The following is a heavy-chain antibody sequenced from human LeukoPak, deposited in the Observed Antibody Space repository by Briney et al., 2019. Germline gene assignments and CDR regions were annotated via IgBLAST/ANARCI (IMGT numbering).Heavy chain of an antibody. CDR2: ISDDGSTK. CDR3: ARGLGYCSGGSCYVVDY. J-gene: IGHJ4*02. V-gene: IGHV3-30*04. D-gene: IGHD2-15*01. CDR1: GFTFSNHA. Sequence: PGGSLRLSCLTSGFTFSNHAMHWVRQGPGKGLEWVAVISDDGSTKFYADSVKGRFTISRDNSKNTLFLQINSLRPEDTAVYYCARGLGYCSGGSCYVVDYWGQGTLVTVSS.